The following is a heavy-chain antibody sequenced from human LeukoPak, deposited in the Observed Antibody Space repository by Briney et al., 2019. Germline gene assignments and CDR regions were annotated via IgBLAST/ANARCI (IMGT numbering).Heavy chain of an antibody. J-gene: IGHJ4*02. CDR2: ISSNGGST. CDR3: VKDRRYYYGSGSYYNNYFDY. D-gene: IGHD3-10*01. CDR1: GFTFSSYA. Sequence: PGGSLRLSCSASGFTFSSYAMHGVRQAPGKGLEYVSAISSNGGSTYYADSVKGRFTISRDNSKNTLYLQMSSLRAEDTAVYYCVKDRRYYYGSGSYYNNYFDYWGQGTLVTVSS. V-gene: IGHV3-64D*06.